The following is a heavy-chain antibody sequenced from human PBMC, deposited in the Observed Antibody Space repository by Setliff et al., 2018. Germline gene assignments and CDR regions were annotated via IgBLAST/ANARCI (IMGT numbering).Heavy chain of an antibody. CDR2: MNPNSGDT. Sequence: ASVKVSCKASGYTFITYDINWVRQASGQGLEWMGWMNPNSGDTGYAQKFQGRVTMTRNTSISTAYMELRSLRSDDTAVYYCATYSSIAAAGSPQYYFDYWGQGTLVTVSS. V-gene: IGHV1-8*02. CDR1: GYTFITYD. D-gene: IGHD6-13*01. J-gene: IGHJ4*02. CDR3: ATYSSIAAAGSPQYYFDY.